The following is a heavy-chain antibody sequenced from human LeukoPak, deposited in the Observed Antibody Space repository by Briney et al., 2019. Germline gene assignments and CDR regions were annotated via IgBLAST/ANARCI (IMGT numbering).Heavy chain of an antibody. CDR1: GFTLSSYS. D-gene: IGHD3-10*01. CDR3: ARGRYYSDAFDI. CDR2: ISSSSSYI. J-gene: IGHJ3*02. V-gene: IGHV3-21*01. Sequence: GGSLRLSCAASGFTLSSYSMNWVRQAPGKGLEWVSSISSSSSYIYYADSVKGRFTISRDNAKNSLYLQMNSLRAEDTAVYYCARGRYYSDAFDIWGQGTMVTVSS.